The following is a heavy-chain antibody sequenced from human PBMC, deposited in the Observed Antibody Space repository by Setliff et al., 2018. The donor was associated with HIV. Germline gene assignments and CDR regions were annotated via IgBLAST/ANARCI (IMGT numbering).Heavy chain of an antibody. CDR1: GFAFSYNT. CDR2: ITGNGGSI. Sequence: GGSLRLSCAASGFAFSYNTMHWVRQAPGKGLEYVSGITGNGGSIFYADAVRGRFTISRDNSGDMLFLQMNSLRAEDMALYYCVRDKWLVPDTFDIWGQGTMVTVSS. CDR3: VRDKWLVPDTFDI. J-gene: IGHJ3*02. V-gene: IGHV3-64*02. D-gene: IGHD6-19*01.